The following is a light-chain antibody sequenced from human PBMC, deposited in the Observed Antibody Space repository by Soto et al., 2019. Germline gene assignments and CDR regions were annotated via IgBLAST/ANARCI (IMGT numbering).Light chain of an antibody. CDR1: ESIRSY. CDR3: QQLFDSPIT. J-gene: IGKJ5*01. V-gene: IGKV1-39*01. Sequence: DIQMTQSPSSLSASVGDRVTISCRASESIRSYLNWYQQKPGNAPKLLIYAASTLQSGIPSRFSGSGSGTDFSLTITSLQPEDFATYYCQQLFDSPITFGQGTRLEIK. CDR2: AAS.